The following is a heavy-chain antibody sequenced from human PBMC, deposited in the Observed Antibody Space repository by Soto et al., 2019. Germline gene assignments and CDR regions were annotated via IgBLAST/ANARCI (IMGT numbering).Heavy chain of an antibody. CDR3: ASTAAVKAAGPFDY. V-gene: IGHV1-69*06. D-gene: IGHD6-13*01. CDR1: GYTFTSYA. CDR2: IIPIFGTA. J-gene: IGHJ4*02. Sequence: GASVKVSCKASGYTFTSYAMHWVRQAPGQRLEWMGWIIPIFGTANYAQKFQGRVTITADKSTSTAYMELSSLRSEDTAVYYCASTAAVKAAGPFDYWGQGTLVTVSS.